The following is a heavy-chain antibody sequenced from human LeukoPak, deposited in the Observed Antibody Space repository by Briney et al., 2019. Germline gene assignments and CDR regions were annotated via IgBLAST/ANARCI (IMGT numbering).Heavy chain of an antibody. D-gene: IGHD3-22*01. J-gene: IGHJ4*02. CDR3: ARDDNDYYDSSGYYS. CDR1: GFTVSSNY. Sequence: GGSLRLSCAASGFTVSSNYMSWVRQAPGKGLEWVSVIYSGGSTYYADSVKSRFTISRDNSKNTLYLQMNSLRAEDTAVYYCARDDNDYYDSSGYYSWGQGTLVTVSS. CDR2: IYSGGST. V-gene: IGHV3-66*02.